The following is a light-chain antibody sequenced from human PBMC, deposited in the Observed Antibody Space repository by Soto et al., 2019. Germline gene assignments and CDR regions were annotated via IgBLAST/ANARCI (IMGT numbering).Light chain of an antibody. CDR2: EVS. Sequence: QSVLTQPPSAPGSPGQSVTISCTGTSSDVGGYNYVSWSHQHPSNAPHRVISEVSERPSGVPDRCSGSQSGNTASLTVSGLQAEDADDYYRSSSAGSNRVFGTGTQGPVL. J-gene: IGLJ1*01. CDR3: SSSAGSNRV. V-gene: IGLV2-8*01. CDR1: SSDVGGYNY.